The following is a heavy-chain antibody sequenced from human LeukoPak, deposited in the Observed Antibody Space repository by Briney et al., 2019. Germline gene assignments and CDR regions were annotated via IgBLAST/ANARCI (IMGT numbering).Heavy chain of an antibody. D-gene: IGHD6-13*01. CDR3: ARETAGGGSWQPFDH. CDR1: GYPFTSYG. V-gene: IGHV1-18*01. CDR2: ISPYNGDT. Sequence: ASAKVSCKASGYPFTSYGISWVRQAPGQGLEWMGWISPYNGDTNYEQKLQGRVTMTTDTSTSTVYMELRSLRSDDTAVYYCARETAGGGSWQPFDHWGQGTLVTVSS. J-gene: IGHJ4*02.